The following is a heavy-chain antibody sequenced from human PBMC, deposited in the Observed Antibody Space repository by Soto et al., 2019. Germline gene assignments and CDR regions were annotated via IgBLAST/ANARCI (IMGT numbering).Heavy chain of an antibody. J-gene: IGHJ5*01. Sequence: SLPMCVTCAVFGGNIIDVVYSWSCIRQPPGKGLEWIGYIYHSGSTYYNPSLKSRVTISVDRSKNQFSLQLNSVTPDDTAVYYCARLIGNSWLDSWGQGTLVTVSS. CDR2: IYHSGST. V-gene: IGHV4-30-2*01. D-gene: IGHD2-8*01. CDR1: GGNIIDVVYS. CDR3: ARLIGNSWLDS.